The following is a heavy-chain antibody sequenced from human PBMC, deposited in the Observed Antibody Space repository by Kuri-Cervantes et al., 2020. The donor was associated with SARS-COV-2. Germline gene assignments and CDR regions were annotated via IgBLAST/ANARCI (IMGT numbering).Heavy chain of an antibody. Sequence: GSLRLSCTVSGGSISSYYWSWIRQPPGKGLEWIGSIYYSGSTYYNPSLKSRVTISVDTSKNQFSLKLSSVTAADTAVYYCARCVRSYNWFDPWGQGTLVTVSS. CDR3: ARCVRSYNWFDP. CDR1: GGSISSYY. D-gene: IGHD3-10*01. CDR2: IYYSGST. J-gene: IGHJ5*02. V-gene: IGHV4-59*12.